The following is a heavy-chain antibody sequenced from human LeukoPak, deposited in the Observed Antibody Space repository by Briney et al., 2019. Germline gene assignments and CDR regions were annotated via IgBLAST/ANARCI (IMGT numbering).Heavy chain of an antibody. Sequence: QPGGSLRLSCAASGFTFSSCAMSWVRQAPGKGLEWVSAISGSGGSTYYADSVKGRFTISRDNSKNTLYLQMNSLRAEDTAVYYRAKDGVAAGKPTNIYWGQGTLVTVSS. CDR1: GFTFSSCA. J-gene: IGHJ4*02. CDR3: AKDGVAAGKPTNIY. CDR2: ISGSGGST. V-gene: IGHV3-23*01. D-gene: IGHD6-13*01.